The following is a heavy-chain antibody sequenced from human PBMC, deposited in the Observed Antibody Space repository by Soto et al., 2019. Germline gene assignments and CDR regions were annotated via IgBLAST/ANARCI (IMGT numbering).Heavy chain of an antibody. CDR1: GGTLSDHG. Sequence: QVQLEQSGAEVKKPGSSVKVSCKASGGTLSDHGVAWLRQAPGQGLEWIGGTIPVFNAPKYAPKFQGRVTIAADKSTNIAYMELSSLRSEDTALYYCALGVFDTGKHYTGPSAFDIWGQGTMVIVSS. D-gene: IGHD2-2*02. CDR3: ALGVFDTGKHYTGPSAFDI. V-gene: IGHV1-69*06. J-gene: IGHJ3*02. CDR2: TIPVFNAP.